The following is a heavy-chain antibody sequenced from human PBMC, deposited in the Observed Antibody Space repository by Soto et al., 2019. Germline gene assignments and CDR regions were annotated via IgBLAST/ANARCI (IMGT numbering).Heavy chain of an antibody. V-gene: IGHV4-59*01. CDR1: GGSISSNY. Sequence: QVHLQESGPGLVKPSETLSLTCTVSGGSISSNYWSWIRQPPGKGLEWIGCIYYSGSTYYNPSLNSRVTISIDTTKNRFSLKLSSVTAADTAVYYCARRTGTTRWDSGGQGALVTVSS. CDR2: IYYSGST. CDR3: ARRTGTTRWDS. D-gene: IGHD1-7*01. J-gene: IGHJ4*02.